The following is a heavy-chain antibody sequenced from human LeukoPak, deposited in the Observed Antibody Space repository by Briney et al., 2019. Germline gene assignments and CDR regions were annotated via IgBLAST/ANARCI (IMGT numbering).Heavy chain of an antibody. Sequence: GGSLRLSCAASGFTFSSYTMNWVRQAPGKGLEWVSSISSSSSYIYYADSVKGRFTISRDNAKNSLYLQMNSLRAEDTAVYYCARDHTRDSSGYWGQGTLVTVSS. D-gene: IGHD3-22*01. CDR2: ISSSSSYI. CDR3: ARDHTRDSSGY. V-gene: IGHV3-21*01. CDR1: GFTFSSYT. J-gene: IGHJ4*02.